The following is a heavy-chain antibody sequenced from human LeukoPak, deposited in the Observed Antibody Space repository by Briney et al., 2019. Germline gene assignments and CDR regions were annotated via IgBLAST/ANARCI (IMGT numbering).Heavy chain of an antibody. D-gene: IGHD6-13*01. CDR2: IRDTTSYT. CDR3: AKATRPADSSSHYVDFDC. J-gene: IGHJ4*02. CDR1: GFTFSDYY. V-gene: IGHV3-11*05. Sequence: GGSLRLSCAPSGFTFSDYYISWIRQAPGKGLEWVSYIRDTTSYTNYADTVKGRFTIARDNAKNSLYLQMDSLRAEDTAVYYCAKATRPADSSSHYVDFDCWGQGTRVTVSS.